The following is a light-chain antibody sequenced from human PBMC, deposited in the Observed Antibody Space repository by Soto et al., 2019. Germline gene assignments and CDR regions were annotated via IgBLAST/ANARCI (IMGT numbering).Light chain of an antibody. CDR3: QQYNNWPFS. J-gene: IGKJ5*01. Sequence: EIVLTPSPGTLSLSPGERATLYCRASQSASSNYLAWYQQKPGQAPRLLIHDISTRATGVPARFRGSGSGTEFTLSISGLQSEDFAVYFCQQYNNWPFSFGQGTRLEI. CDR2: DIS. V-gene: IGKV3-15*01. CDR1: QSASSN.